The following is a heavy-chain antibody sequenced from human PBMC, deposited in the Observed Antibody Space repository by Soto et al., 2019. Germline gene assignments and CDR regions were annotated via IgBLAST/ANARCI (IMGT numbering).Heavy chain of an antibody. J-gene: IGHJ6*03. CDR3: ARGGGQLLYEFRAATSTNLRGSLKNYYYYYMDV. CDR2: INHSGST. V-gene: IGHV4-34*01. D-gene: IGHD2-2*02. Sequence: PSETLSLTCAVYGGSFSGYYWSWIRQPPGKGLEWIGEINHSGSTNYNPSLKSRVTISVDTSKNQFSLKLSSVTAADTAVYYCARGGGQLLYEFRAATSTNLRGSLKNYYYYYMDVWGKGTTVTVSS. CDR1: GGSFSGYY.